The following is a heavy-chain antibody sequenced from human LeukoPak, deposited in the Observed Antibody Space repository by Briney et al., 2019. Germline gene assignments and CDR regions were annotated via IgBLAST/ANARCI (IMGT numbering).Heavy chain of an antibody. Sequence: ASVKVSCKASGYTFTGYYMHWVRQAPGQGLEWMGWINPNSGGTNYAQKFQGWVTMTRDTSISTAYMELSRLRSDDTAVYYCARAPDDYGDYGFDYWGQGTLVTVSS. D-gene: IGHD4-17*01. CDR2: INPNSGGT. J-gene: IGHJ4*02. CDR3: ARAPDDYGDYGFDY. V-gene: IGHV1-2*04. CDR1: GYTFTGYY.